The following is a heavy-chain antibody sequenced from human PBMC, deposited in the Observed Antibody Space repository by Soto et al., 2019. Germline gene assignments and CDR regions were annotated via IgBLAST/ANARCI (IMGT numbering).Heavy chain of an antibody. V-gene: IGHV1-2*04. CDR1: GYTFTGYY. D-gene: IGHD6-19*01. J-gene: IGHJ6*02. Sequence: ASVKVSCKASGYTFTGYYMHWVRQAPGQGLEWMGWINPNSGGTNYAQKFQGWVTMTRDTSISTAYMELSRLRSDDTAVYYCARRGSGWQHYGMDVWGQGTTVTVSS. CDR2: INPNSGGT. CDR3: ARRGSGWQHYGMDV.